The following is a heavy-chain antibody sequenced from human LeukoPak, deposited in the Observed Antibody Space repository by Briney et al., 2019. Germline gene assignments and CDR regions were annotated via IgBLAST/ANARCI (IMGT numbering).Heavy chain of an antibody. V-gene: IGHV3-48*01. J-gene: IGHJ6*03. D-gene: IGHD3-22*01. Sequence: PGASLILPCAASAVTFSSYSRNCGRQAPGPGLEGLSYISSISSTIYYADSVKVRFTISRSNATNSQYLHMNILTAADTAVYYCARGGDGWVKSMDVWGKGTTVTVSS. CDR3: ARGGDGWVKSMDV. CDR1: AVTFSSYS. CDR2: ISSISSTI.